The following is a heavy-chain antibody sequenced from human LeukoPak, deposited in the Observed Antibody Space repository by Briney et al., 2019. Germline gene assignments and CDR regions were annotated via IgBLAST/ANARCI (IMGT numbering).Heavy chain of an antibody. J-gene: IGHJ3*02. V-gene: IGHV3-23*01. CDR3: AKGYCSSSSCYSYAFDI. D-gene: IGHD2-2*01. CDR2: ISGSGSST. Sequence: GGSLRLSCSASGFTFTTYAMSWVRQAPGRGLEWVSAISGSGSSTYYADSVKGRFTISRDNSKNTLFLQMNSLRAEDTAVYYCAKGYCSSSSCYSYAFDIWGQGTVVTVSS. CDR1: GFTFTTYA.